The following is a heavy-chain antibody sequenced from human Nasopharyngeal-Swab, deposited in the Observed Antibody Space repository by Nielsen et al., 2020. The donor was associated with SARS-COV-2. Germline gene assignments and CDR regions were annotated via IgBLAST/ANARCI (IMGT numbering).Heavy chain of an antibody. CDR2: INPNSGGT. V-gene: IGHV1-2*02. CDR1: GYTFTGYY. J-gene: IGHJ6*02. CDR3: ATRGEVVVAATGYYYYGMDV. Sequence: ASVKVSCKASGYTFTGYYMHWVRQAPGQGLEWMGWINPNSGGTNYAQKFQGRVTMTSDTSIGTAYMELSRLRSDDTAVYYCATRGEVVVAATGYYYYGMDVWGQGTTVTVSS. D-gene: IGHD2-15*01.